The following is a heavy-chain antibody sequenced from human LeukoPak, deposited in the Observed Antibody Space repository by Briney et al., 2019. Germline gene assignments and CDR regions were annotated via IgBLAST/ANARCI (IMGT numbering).Heavy chain of an antibody. CDR2: ISGSGGST. D-gene: IGHD1-26*01. Sequence: GGSLRLSCAASGFSFSIYGMSWVRQAPGKGLEWVSTISGSGGSTYYADSVKGRFTISRDNSKNTLYLQMNSLRAEDTAVYYCARDQWDYYYGMDVWGQGTTVTVSS. J-gene: IGHJ6*02. V-gene: IGHV3-23*01. CDR1: GFSFSIYG. CDR3: ARDQWDYYYGMDV.